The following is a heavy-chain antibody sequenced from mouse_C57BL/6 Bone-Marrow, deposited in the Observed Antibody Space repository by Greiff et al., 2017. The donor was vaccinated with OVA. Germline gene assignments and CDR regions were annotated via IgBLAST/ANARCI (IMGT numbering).Heavy chain of an antibody. Sequence: QVHVKQSGAELARPGASVKMSCKASGYTFTSYTMHWVKQRPGQGLEWIGYINPSSGYTKYNQKFKDKATLTADKSSSTAYMQLSSLTSEDSAVYYCARITTVVDAMDYWGQGTSVTVSS. CDR2: INPSSGYT. CDR1: GYTFTSYT. J-gene: IGHJ4*01. CDR3: ARITTVVDAMDY. D-gene: IGHD1-1*01. V-gene: IGHV1-4*01.